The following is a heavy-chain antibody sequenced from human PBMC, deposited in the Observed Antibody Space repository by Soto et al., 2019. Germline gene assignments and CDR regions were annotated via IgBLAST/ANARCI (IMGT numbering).Heavy chain of an antibody. J-gene: IGHJ4*02. CDR1: GFTFSSYW. D-gene: IGHD6-13*01. CDR2: IKQDGSEK. Sequence: GRSLRLSGAASGFTFSSYWMSWVRQAPGKRLEWVANIKQDGSEKYYVDSVTGRFTISRDNAKNSLYLQMNSLRAEDTAVYYSTRQVYSSSLADYWGQGTLVTV. V-gene: IGHV3-7*01. CDR3: TRQVYSSSLADY.